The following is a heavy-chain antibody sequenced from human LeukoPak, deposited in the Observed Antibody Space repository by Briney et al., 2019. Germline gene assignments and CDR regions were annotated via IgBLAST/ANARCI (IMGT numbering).Heavy chain of an antibody. V-gene: IGHV1-46*03. J-gene: IGHJ4*02. CDR3: ARGETGTWLDY. D-gene: IGHD1-1*01. Sequence: ASVKVSCKASGYTFTSYYIHWVRQAPGQGLEWMGIINPSGGSTSYSQKFQGRVTITRDTSTTTVYMDLSSLRSEDTAVYYCARGETGTWLDYWGQGTLVTVSS. CDR2: INPSGGST. CDR1: GYTFTSYY.